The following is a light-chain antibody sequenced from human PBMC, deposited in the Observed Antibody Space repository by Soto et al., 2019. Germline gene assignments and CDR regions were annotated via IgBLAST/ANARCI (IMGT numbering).Light chain of an antibody. CDR2: QVS. Sequence: QSVLTQPASVSGSPGQSITISCTGTGSDIGAYNSVSWYQQHPGKAPKLIVFQVSFRPSAVSDRFSGSKSGNTASLTISGLQAEDEADYYCSSHAGSSVVFGTGTKVTVL. CDR3: SSHAGSSVV. J-gene: IGLJ1*01. CDR1: GSDIGAYNS. V-gene: IGLV2-14*01.